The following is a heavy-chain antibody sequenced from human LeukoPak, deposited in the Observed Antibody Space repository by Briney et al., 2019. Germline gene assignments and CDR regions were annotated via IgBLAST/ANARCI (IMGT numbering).Heavy chain of an antibody. Sequence: GGSLRLSCAASGFTFSGYAMNWVHQAPGKWLEWVGFIRSKAYGGTTEYAASVKGRFTISRDDSKSIAYLQMNSLKTEDTAVYYCTRDVVVPAASYFDYWGQGTLVTVSS. V-gene: IGHV3-49*04. CDR2: IRSKAYGGTT. CDR1: GFTFSGYA. J-gene: IGHJ4*02. D-gene: IGHD2-2*01. CDR3: TRDVVVPAASYFDY.